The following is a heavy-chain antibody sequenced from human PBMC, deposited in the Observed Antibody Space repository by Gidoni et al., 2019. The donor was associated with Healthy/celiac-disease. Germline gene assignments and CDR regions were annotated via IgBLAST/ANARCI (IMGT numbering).Heavy chain of an antibody. D-gene: IGHD5-12*01. CDR2: IIPIFGTA. V-gene: IGHV1-69*01. CDR3: ASGQSGYDKPYPGNYGMDV. J-gene: IGHJ6*02. Sequence: QVQLVQSGAEVKKPGSSVKVSCKASGGTFSSYAISWVRQAPGQGLEWMGGIIPIFGTANYAQKFQGRVTITADESTSTAYMELSSLRSEDTAVYYCASGQSGYDKPYPGNYGMDVWGQGTTVTVSS. CDR1: GGTFSSYA.